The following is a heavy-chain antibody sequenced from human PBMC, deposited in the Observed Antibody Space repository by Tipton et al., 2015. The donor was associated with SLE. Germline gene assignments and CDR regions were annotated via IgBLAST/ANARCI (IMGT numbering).Heavy chain of an antibody. CDR1: GGSFSGYY. CDR2: INHSGST. V-gene: IGHV4-34*01. Sequence: LRLSCAVYGGSFSGYYWSWIRQPPGKGLEWIGEINHSGSTNYNPSLKSRVTISVDTSKNQFSLKLSSVTAADTAVYYCAIEWATNAFDIWGQGTMATVSS. CDR3: AIEWATNAFDI. J-gene: IGHJ3*02. D-gene: IGHD1-26*01.